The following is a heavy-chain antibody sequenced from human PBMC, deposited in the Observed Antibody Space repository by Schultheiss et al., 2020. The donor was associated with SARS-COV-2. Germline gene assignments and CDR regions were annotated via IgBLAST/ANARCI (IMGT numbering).Heavy chain of an antibody. CDR3: ARGGASVTRFDY. Sequence: SQTLSLTCTVSGGSISSYYWSWIRQHPGKGLEWIGYIYYSGSTYYNPSLKSRVTISVDTSKNQFSLKLSSVTAADTAVYYCARGGASVTRFDYWGQGTLVTVSS. CDR2: IYYSGST. V-gene: IGHV4-31*03. CDR1: GGSISSYY. J-gene: IGHJ4*02. D-gene: IGHD1-26*01.